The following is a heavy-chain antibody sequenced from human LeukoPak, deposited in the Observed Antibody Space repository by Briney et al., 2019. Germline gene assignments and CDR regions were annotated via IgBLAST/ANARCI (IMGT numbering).Heavy chain of an antibody. CDR3: ARSPVEMATTKFYYFDY. V-gene: IGHV3-48*03. CDR2: ISSSGSTI. J-gene: IGHJ4*02. CDR1: GFTFSSYE. D-gene: IGHD5-24*01. Sequence: PGGSLRLSCAASGFTFSSYEMNWVRQAPGKGLEWVSYISSSGSTIYYADSVKGRFTISRDNAKNSLYLQMNSLRAEDTAVYYCARSPVEMATTKFYYFDYWGQGTLVTVSS.